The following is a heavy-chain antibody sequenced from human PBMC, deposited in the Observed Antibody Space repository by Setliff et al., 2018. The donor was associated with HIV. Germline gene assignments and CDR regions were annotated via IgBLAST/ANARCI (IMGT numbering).Heavy chain of an antibody. V-gene: IGHV4-59*12. CDR3: AKDRGYYFDL. J-gene: IGHJ2*01. CDR2: IYYSGST. Sequence: SETLSLTCTVSGGSISSYYWSWIRQPPGKGLEWIGSIYYSGSTYYNPSLKSRVTISVDTSKNQLSLTLDSMTAADTAVYYCAKDRGYYFDLWGRGILVTVSS. CDR1: GGSISSYY. D-gene: IGHD3-10*01.